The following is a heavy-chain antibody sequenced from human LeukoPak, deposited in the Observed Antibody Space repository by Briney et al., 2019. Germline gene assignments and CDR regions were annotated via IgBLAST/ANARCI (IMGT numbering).Heavy chain of an antibody. CDR1: GYTFTIYG. J-gene: IGHJ6*02. D-gene: IGHD2-2*01. CDR3: ARLVVPAAMNGMDV. Sequence: GASVTVSCTASGYTFTIYGISLVRQAPGQGLELMGWISAYNGNTNYAQKLQGRVTMTTDTSTSTAYMELRSLRSDDTAVYYCARLVVPAAMNGMDVWGQGTTVTVSS. CDR2: ISAYNGNT. V-gene: IGHV1-18*01.